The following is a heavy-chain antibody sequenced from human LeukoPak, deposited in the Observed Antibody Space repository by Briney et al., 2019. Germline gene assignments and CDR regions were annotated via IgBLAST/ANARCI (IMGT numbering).Heavy chain of an antibody. CDR1: GFTFSSYW. V-gene: IGHV3-7*03. J-gene: IGHJ4*02. CDR3: AKEALPGIAVAGRVY. Sequence: PGGSLRLSCAASGFTFSSYWMSWVRQAPGKGLEWVANIKQDGSEKYYVDSVKGRFTISRDNSKNTVYLQMNSLRAEDTAVYFCAKEALPGIAVAGRVYWGQGTLVAVSS. D-gene: IGHD6-19*01. CDR2: IKQDGSEK.